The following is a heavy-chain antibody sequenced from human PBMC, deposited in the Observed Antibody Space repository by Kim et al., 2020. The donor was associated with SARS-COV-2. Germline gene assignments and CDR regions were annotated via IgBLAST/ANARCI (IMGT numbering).Heavy chain of an antibody. J-gene: IGHJ4*02. V-gene: IGHV3-9*01. D-gene: IGHD3-22*01. CDR1: GFTFDDYA. Sequence: GGSLRLSCAASGFTFDDYAMHWVRQAPGKGLEWLSGISWNSGSIGYADSVKGRFTISRDNAKNSLYLQMNSLRAEDTALYYCAKIGNCYDSSGPSCIKGDFDYWGQGTLVTVSS. CDR3: AKIGNCYDSSGPSCIKGDFDY. CDR2: ISWNSGSI.